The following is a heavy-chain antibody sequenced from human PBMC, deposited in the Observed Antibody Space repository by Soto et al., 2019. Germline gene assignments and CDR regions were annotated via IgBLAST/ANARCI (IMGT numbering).Heavy chain of an antibody. CDR3: AKPYCSGGSCYSDWIDP. Sequence: PGGSLRLSCAASGFTFSSYAMSWVRQAPGKGLEWVSAISGSGGSTYYADSVKGRFTISRDNSKNTLYLQMNSLRAEDTAVYYCAKPYCSGGSCYSDWIDPWGQATLVTVSS. CDR1: GFTFSSYA. V-gene: IGHV3-23*01. D-gene: IGHD2-15*01. J-gene: IGHJ5*02. CDR2: ISGSGGST.